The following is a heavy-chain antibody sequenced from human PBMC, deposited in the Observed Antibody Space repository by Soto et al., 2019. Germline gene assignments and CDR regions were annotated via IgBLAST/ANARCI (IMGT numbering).Heavy chain of an antibody. D-gene: IGHD5-12*01. CDR1: GFSLSTSGVG. V-gene: IGHV2-5*01. Sequence: ESGPTLVNPTQTLTLTCTFSGFSLSTSGVGVGWIRQPPGKALEWLALIYWNDDKRYSPSLKSRPTITKDTSKNQVVLTMTNMDPVDTATYYCAHSVLDGYHFGWFDPWGQGTLVTVSS. CDR3: AHSVLDGYHFGWFDP. J-gene: IGHJ5*02. CDR2: IYWNDDK.